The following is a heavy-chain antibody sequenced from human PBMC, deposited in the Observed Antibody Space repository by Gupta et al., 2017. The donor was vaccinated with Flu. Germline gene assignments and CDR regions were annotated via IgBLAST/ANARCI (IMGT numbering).Heavy chain of an antibody. CDR1: GFTSRHPG. J-gene: IGHJ4*02. CDR2: VSHDGSNQ. D-gene: IGHD3-10*01. Sequence: QGQLVESGGGVGQPGGSLRLSCAGSGFTSRHPGMHWVRQAPGKGLEWVAVVSHDGSNQYYGDSVKGRFAISRDNSRNTLYLQMTSLRLEDTAVYYCASYYGDYIGYWGPGTLVTVSS. CDR3: ASYYGDYIGY. V-gene: IGHV3-30*03.